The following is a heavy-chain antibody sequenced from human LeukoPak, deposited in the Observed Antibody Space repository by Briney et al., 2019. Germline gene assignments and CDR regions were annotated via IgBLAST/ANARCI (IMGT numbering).Heavy chain of an antibody. V-gene: IGHV1-18*01. J-gene: IGHJ1*01. CDR2: ISAHDGNT. Sequence: ASVKVSCKASGYTFTNYGISWVRQAPGQGLEWMGWISAHDGNTNYAQKSQGRVTMTTDTSSSTAYLELRSLRSDDTAIYWCARHGVYRRTPDYYLHWGQGTLVTVSS. CDR1: GYTFTNYG. D-gene: IGHD3-9*01. CDR3: ARHGVYRRTPDYYLH.